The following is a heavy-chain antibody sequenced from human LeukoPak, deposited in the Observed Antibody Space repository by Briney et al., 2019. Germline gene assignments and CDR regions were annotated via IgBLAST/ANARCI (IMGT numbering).Heavy chain of an antibody. V-gene: IGHV4-34*01. Sequence: SETLSLTCAVSGGSFSGYYWSWVRQPPGKGLEWIGESNRGGGSNYDASLKSRVTISVDTAKTQFSLRLTSVTAADTAVYYCARAAYGEEQWYVDLWGRGTLVTVTS. CDR1: GGSFSGYY. J-gene: IGHJ2*01. CDR2: SNRGGGS. CDR3: ARAAYGEEQWYVDL. D-gene: IGHD4-17*01.